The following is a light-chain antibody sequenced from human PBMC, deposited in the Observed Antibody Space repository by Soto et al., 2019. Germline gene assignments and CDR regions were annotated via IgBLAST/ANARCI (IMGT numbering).Light chain of an antibody. CDR1: QSVSSN. CDR3: QQYGSSPPWT. Sequence: EIAITQSPATLSVSPGERATLSCRASQSVSSNLAWYQQKHGQAPRLLIFGASSRATGIPDRFSGSGSGTDLTLTISRLEPEDYAVYYCQQYGSSPPWTFGQGTKVDIK. CDR2: GAS. V-gene: IGKV3-20*01. J-gene: IGKJ1*01.